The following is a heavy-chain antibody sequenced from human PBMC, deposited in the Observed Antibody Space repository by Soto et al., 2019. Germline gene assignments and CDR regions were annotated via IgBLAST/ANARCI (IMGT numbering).Heavy chain of an antibody. J-gene: IGHJ4*02. V-gene: IGHV4-28*01. CDR1: GYSISSSNW. CDR2: IYYSGTT. Sequence: QVQLQESGPGLVKPSDTLSLTCAVSGYSISSSNWWGWIRQPPGKGLEWIGYIYYSGTTYYNPSRKSRVNMSEDTSKKQFCLKLTSVTAVDTAVHYCARREIQGPIDYWGQGTLVTVSS. CDR3: ARREIQGPIDY. D-gene: IGHD1-26*01.